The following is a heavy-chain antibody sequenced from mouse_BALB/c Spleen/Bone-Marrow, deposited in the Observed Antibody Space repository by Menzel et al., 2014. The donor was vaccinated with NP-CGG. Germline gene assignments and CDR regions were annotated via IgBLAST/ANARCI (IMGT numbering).Heavy chain of an antibody. CDR3: ARVVTTATLYWYFDV. D-gene: IGHD1-2*01. Sequence: EVQLVESGGGLVKPGGSLKLSCAASGFTFXDYYVYWVRQTPEKRLEWVATISDGGSYTYYPDSVRGRFTISRDNAKNNLYLQMSSLKSEDTAMYYCARVVTTATLYWYFDVWGAGTTVTVSS. J-gene: IGHJ1*01. CDR2: ISDGGSYT. CDR1: GFTFXDYY. V-gene: IGHV5-4*02.